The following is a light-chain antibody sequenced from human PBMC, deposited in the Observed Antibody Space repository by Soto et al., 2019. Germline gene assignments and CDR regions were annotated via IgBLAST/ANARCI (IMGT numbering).Light chain of an antibody. CDR2: EVS. Sequence: QSVLTQPASVSGSPGQSITISCTGTSSDVGGYNYVSWYQQHPGKAPKLMIFEVSSRPSGVSYRFSGSKSGNTASLTISGLQAEHEADYYCSSYTSSSTLYVFGRGTKVTVL. CDR3: SSYTSSSTLYV. J-gene: IGLJ1*01. V-gene: IGLV2-14*01. CDR1: SSDVGGYNY.